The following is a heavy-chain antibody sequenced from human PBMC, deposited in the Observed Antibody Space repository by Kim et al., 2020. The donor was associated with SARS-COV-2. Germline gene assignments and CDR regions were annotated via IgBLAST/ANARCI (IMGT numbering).Heavy chain of an antibody. J-gene: IGHJ6*02. Sequence: ASVEVSCKASGYTFTSYDINWVRQATGQGLEWMGWMNPNSGNTGYAQKFQGRVTMTRNTPRSTAYMELSSLRSEDTAVYYCATAESYCSGGSYRAPCGFYCGVDVWGQGTTVTVSS. CDR2: MNPNSGNT. D-gene: IGHD2-15*01. CDR3: ATAESYCSGGSYRAPCGFYCGVDV. V-gene: IGHV1-8*01. CDR1: GYTFTSYD.